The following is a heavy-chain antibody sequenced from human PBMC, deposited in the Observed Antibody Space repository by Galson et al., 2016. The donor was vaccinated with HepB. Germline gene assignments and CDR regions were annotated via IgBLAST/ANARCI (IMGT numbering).Heavy chain of an antibody. CDR2: IFSNDEK. D-gene: IGHD4-11*01. CDR3: ARKPSHFHSNYLAWDY. Sequence: PALVKPTQTLTLTCTVSGFSLSNARMGVSWIRQPPGKALEWLAHIFSNDEKSYSTSLKSRLTISKDTSKSQVVLTMTNMDPVDTATYYCARKPSHFHSNYLAWDYWGQGTLVTVSS. CDR1: GFSLSNARMG. J-gene: IGHJ4*02. V-gene: IGHV2-26*01.